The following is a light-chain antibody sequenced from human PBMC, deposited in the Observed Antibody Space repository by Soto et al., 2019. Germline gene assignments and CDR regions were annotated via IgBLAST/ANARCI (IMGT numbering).Light chain of an antibody. V-gene: IGKV3-20*01. J-gene: IGKJ2*01. CDR3: QQYGGSPPYT. CDR1: QTISSSY. CDR2: GAS. Sequence: VLTQSPGTLSLSPGERATISCMASQTISSSYLAWYQHKPGQAPRLLIYGASSRATGIPHRFSGSGSGTDFTLTISRLEPEDCGVYYCQQYGGSPPYTFGQGTRLDIK.